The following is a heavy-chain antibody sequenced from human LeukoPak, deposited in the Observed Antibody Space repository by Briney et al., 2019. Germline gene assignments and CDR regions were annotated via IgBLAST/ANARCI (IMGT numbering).Heavy chain of an antibody. CDR1: GGSFSGYY. V-gene: IGHV4-34*01. J-gene: IGHJ4*02. CDR3: ARRGAAMVN. Sequence: SETLSLTCAVYGGSFSGYYWGWIRQPPGKGLEWIGEINHSGSTNYNPSLKSRVTISVDTSKNQFSLKLSSVTAADTAVYYCARRGAAMVNWGQGTLVTVSS. D-gene: IGHD5-18*01. CDR2: INHSGST.